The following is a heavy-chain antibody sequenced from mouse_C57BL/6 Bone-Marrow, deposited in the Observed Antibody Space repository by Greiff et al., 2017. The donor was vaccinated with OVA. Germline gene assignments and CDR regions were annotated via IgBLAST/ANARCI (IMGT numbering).Heavy chain of an antibody. J-gene: IGHJ2*01. D-gene: IGHD1-1*01. Sequence: VQLQQSGAELVRPGASVKLSCTASGFNIKDYYMHWVKQRPEQGLEWIGRIDPEDGDTEYAPKFQGKATMTADTSSNTAYLQLSSLTSEDTAVYYCTTRDYYGSSLYYFDYWGQGTTLTVSS. V-gene: IGHV14-1*01. CDR1: GFNIKDYY. CDR2: IDPEDGDT. CDR3: TTRDYYGSSLYYFDY.